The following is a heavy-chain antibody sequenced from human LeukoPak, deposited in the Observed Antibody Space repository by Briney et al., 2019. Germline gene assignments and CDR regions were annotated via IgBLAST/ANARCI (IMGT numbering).Heavy chain of an antibody. CDR2: INPNSGDT. Sequence: ASVKVSCKASGYTFTGYYMHWVRQAPGQGLEWMGWINPNSGDTNYAQKFQGRVTMSTDTSTSTAYMELRSLRSDDTAVYYCARDFDDSSQGYYFDYWGQGTLVTVSS. J-gene: IGHJ4*02. D-gene: IGHD3-9*01. CDR1: GYTFTGYY. V-gene: IGHV1-2*02. CDR3: ARDFDDSSQGYYFDY.